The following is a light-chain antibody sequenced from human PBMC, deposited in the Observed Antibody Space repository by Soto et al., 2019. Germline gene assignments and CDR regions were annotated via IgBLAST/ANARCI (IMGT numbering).Light chain of an antibody. Sequence: QSALTQPASVSGSPGQSITISCTGTSSDVGTHDYVSWYQQRPGKAPKLMIYEVANRPSGVSNRFSGSKSGSTASLTISGLQDEDEADYYCSSYTRDTALVFGPGTKLTVL. CDR2: EVA. CDR1: SSDVGTHDY. J-gene: IGLJ1*01. CDR3: SSYTRDTALV. V-gene: IGLV2-14*01.